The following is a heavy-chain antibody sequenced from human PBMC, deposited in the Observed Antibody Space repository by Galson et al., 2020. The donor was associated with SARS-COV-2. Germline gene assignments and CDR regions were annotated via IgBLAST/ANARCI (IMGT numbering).Heavy chain of an antibody. Sequence: SETLSLTCAVSGDSINTGGFYWSWIRQPAGKGLEWIGRIYTTGNTNYNPSLKSRLTISIDKSQNQFSLNLNSVTAADTAVYYCARGTIPGSHWFFDLWGRGTLVTVSS. CDR2: IYTTGNT. D-gene: IGHD3-10*01. CDR1: GDSINTGGFY. J-gene: IGHJ2*01. V-gene: IGHV4-61*02. CDR3: ARGTIPGSHWFFDL.